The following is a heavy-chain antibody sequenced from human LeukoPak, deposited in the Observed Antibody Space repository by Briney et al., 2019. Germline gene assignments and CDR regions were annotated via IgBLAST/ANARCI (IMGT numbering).Heavy chain of an antibody. J-gene: IGHJ5*02. CDR2: TNQDGSRE. CDR3: ARDSGWTFDP. Sequence: PGGSLRLSCAASRFSFSAYPMGWVRRAPGKGLEWVANTNQDGSREKYADSVRGRFTVSRDNAKNSVYLQMNSLGVEDTAIYYCARDSGWTFDPWGQGTLVTVSS. CDR1: RFSFSAYP. D-gene: IGHD6-19*01. V-gene: IGHV3-7*01.